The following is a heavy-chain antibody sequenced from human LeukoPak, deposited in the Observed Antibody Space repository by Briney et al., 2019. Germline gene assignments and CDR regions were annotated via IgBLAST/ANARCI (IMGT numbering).Heavy chain of an antibody. CDR1: GYRFTSYW. CDR2: IYPGDSDT. V-gene: IGHV5-51*01. J-gene: IGHJ4*02. CDR3: ARRSTMTTIDY. D-gene: IGHD4-17*01. Sequence: GESLKISCQGSGYRFTSYWIGWVRQMLGKGLEWVGIIYPGDSDTKYSPAFQGQVTISADKSISTTYLQWRSLKASHTAMYYCARRSTMTTIDYWGQGTLVTVSS.